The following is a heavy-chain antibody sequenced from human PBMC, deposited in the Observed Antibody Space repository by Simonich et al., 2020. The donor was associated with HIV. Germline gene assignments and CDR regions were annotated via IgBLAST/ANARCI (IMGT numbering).Heavy chain of an antibody. Sequence: QVQLVQSGAEVKRPGGSVKVSCKASGYSFTSYGVSWVRQAPGQGLEWMGWINTYNGNTNYAQKVQGRVTMTTDTSTSIAYMELRSLTSDDTAVYYCARRYSSGWYVYWGQGTLVTVSS. D-gene: IGHD6-19*01. V-gene: IGHV1-18*01. CDR2: INTYNGNT. J-gene: IGHJ4*02. CDR1: GYSFTSYG. CDR3: ARRYSSGWYVY.